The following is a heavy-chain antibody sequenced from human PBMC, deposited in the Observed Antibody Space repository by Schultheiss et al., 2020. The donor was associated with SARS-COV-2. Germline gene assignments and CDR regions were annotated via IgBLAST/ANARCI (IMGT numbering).Heavy chain of an antibody. CDR3: AREIGTRDDY. Sequence: GESLKISCAASGFTFSSYGMHWVRQAPGKGLEWVANIKQDGSEKYYVDSVKGRFTISRDNAKNSLYLQMNSLRAEDTAVYYCAREIGTRDDYWGQGTLVTVSS. CDR2: IKQDGSEK. D-gene: IGHD1-7*01. J-gene: IGHJ4*02. CDR1: GFTFSSYG. V-gene: IGHV3-7*01.